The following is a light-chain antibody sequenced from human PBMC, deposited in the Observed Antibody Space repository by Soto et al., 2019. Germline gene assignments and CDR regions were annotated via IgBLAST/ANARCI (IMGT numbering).Light chain of an antibody. CDR1: QSISTY. V-gene: IGKV1-39*01. J-gene: IGKJ1*01. CDR2: GAS. Sequence: DIQMTQSPSSLSASVGDRVTITCRASQSISTYLNWYQQKPGKVPKVLIYGASSLQSGVPSRFSGSGSGTEFTLIISSLQPEDFASYYCQQSYSTPWTFGQGTKVEI. CDR3: QQSYSTPWT.